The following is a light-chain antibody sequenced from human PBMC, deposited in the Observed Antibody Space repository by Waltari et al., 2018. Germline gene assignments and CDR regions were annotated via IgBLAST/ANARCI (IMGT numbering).Light chain of an antibody. Sequence: EIVLTQSPGTLSLSPGEGATLSCRASQTIRANYLAWFQQKPGQAPRLLIHDVSTRATGIPDRFSGSGSGTDFSLTISRLEAEDFAVYYCQQYGISPRTFGQGTKVEIK. CDR2: DVS. J-gene: IGKJ1*01. CDR1: QTIRANY. V-gene: IGKV3-20*01. CDR3: QQYGISPRT.